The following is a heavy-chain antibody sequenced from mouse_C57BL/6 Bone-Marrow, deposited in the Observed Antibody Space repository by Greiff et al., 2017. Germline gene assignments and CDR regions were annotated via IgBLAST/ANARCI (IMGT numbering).Heavy chain of an antibody. CDR1: GYTFPSYW. D-gene: IGHD4-1*01. CDR3: ARLGLLVLYYAMDY. Sequence: QVQLQQPGAELVKPGASVKMSCTASGYTFPSYWITWVKQRPGQGLEWIGVIYPGSGSTNYKEKFKSKATLTVDTSSSTAYMQLSSLTSEDSAVYYCARLGLLVLYYAMDYWGQGTSVTVAS. CDR2: IYPGSGST. J-gene: IGHJ4*01. V-gene: IGHV1-55*01.